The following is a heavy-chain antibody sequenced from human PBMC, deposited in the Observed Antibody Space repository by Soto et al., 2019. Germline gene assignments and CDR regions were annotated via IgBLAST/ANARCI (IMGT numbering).Heavy chain of an antibody. CDR3: ARGRAVAGILNYYYYYMDV. D-gene: IGHD6-19*01. J-gene: IGHJ6*03. Sequence: SETLSLTCTVSGCSISSYYWSWIRQPPGKGLEWIGYIYYSGSTNYNPSLKSRVTISVDTSKNQFSLKLSSVTAADTAVYYCARGRAVAGILNYYYYYMDVWGKGTTVTVSS. V-gene: IGHV4-59*12. CDR1: GCSISSYY. CDR2: IYYSGST.